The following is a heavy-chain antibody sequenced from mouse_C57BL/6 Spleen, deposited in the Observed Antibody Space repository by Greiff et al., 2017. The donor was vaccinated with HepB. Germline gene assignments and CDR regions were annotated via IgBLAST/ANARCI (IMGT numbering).Heavy chain of an antibody. D-gene: IGHD2-4*01. Sequence: EVQLQQSGPELVKPGASVKISCKASGYTFTDYYMNWVKQSHGKSLEWIGDINPNNGGTSYNQKFKGKATLTVDKSSSTAYMELRSLTSEDSAVYYCASRYDYDRGYFDYWGQGTTLTVSS. CDR3: ASRYDYDRGYFDY. J-gene: IGHJ2*01. V-gene: IGHV1-26*01. CDR2: INPNNGGT. CDR1: GYTFTDYY.